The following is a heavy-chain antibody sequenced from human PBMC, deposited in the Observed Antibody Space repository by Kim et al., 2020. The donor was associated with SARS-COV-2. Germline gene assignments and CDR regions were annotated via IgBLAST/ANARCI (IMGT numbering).Heavy chain of an antibody. J-gene: IGHJ4*02. CDR2: TYYRSKWYN. D-gene: IGHD2-21*01. CDR1: GDSVSTNTVA. Sequence: SQTLSLTCAISGDSVSTNTVAWSWIRQSPSRGLEWLGRTYYRSKWYNDYAISVKSRISINPDTSRNQFSLLLNSVTPEDTAVYYCGRDGPTGDRRGFDYWGQGILVTVSS. CDR3: GRDGPTGDRRGFDY. V-gene: IGHV6-1*01.